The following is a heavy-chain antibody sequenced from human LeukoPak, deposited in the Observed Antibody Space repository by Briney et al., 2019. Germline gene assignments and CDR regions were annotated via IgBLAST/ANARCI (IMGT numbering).Heavy chain of an antibody. CDR3: ARNLGEYSSGWYWFDP. V-gene: IGHV4-59*12. J-gene: IGHJ5*02. CDR2: IYYSGST. Sequence: SETLSLTCTVSGGSISSYYWSWIRQPPGKGLEWIGYIYYSGSTNYNPSLKSRVTMSVDTSKNQFSLKLSSVTAADTAVYYCARNLGEYSSGWYWFDPWGQGTLVTVSS. CDR1: GGSISSYY. D-gene: IGHD6-19*01.